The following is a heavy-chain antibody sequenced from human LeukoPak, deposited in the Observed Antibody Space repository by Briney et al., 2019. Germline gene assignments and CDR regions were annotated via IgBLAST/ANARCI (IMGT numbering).Heavy chain of an antibody. CDR1: GFTVSSSF. CDR2: ISYDGSNK. D-gene: IGHD6-13*01. J-gene: IGHJ4*02. Sequence: GGALRLSCVGSGFTVSSSFMSWVRQAQGKGLEGVAVISYDGSNKYYADSVKGRFTISRDNSKNTLYLQMNSLRGEDTGVYYCAKRYSSTWYYFDSWGQGTLVTVSS. V-gene: IGHV3-30*18. CDR3: AKRYSSTWYYFDS.